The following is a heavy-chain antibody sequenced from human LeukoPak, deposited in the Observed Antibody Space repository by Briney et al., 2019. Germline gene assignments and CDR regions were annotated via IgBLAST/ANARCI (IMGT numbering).Heavy chain of an antibody. CDR3: ARDLGQYYDTSDNWFDP. CDR1: GFTFSEFY. D-gene: IGHD3-22*01. V-gene: IGHV3-11*04. CDR2: ISSSGASI. Sequence: GGSLRLSCAASGFTFSEFYMAWIRQAPGKGLEWISSISSSGASIYYAGSVRGRFTISRDNAKNSVSLQMNSLRAEDTAVYYCARDLGQYYDTSDNWFDPWGQGTLVTVSS. J-gene: IGHJ5*02.